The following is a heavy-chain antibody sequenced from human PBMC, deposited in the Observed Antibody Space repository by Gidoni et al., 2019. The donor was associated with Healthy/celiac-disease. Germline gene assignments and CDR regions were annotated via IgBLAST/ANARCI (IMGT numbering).Heavy chain of an antibody. D-gene: IGHD3-22*01. CDR2: ISGSGGST. V-gene: IGHV3-23*01. Sequence: EVQLLESGGGLVQPGGSLSLSCAASGFSFISYAMSWVRQAPGKGLEWVSAISGSGGSTYYADSVKGRFTISRDNSKNTLYLQMNSLRAEDTAVYYCAKASRIVVVNYYFDYWGQGTLVTVSS. CDR1: GFSFISYA. J-gene: IGHJ4*02. CDR3: AKASRIVVVNYYFDY.